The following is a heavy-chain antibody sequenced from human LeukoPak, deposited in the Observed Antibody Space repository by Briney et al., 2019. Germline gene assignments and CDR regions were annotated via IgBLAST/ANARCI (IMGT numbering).Heavy chain of an antibody. V-gene: IGHV3-30-3*01. J-gene: IGHJ4*02. Sequence: PGGSLRLSCAASGFTFSSYAMHWVRQAPGKGLEWVAVISYDGSNKYYADSVKGRFTISGDNSKNTLYLQMNSLRAEDTAVYYCARESPISSSFYFDYWGQGTLVTVSS. CDR2: ISYDGSNK. D-gene: IGHD6-6*01. CDR3: ARESPISSSFYFDY. CDR1: GFTFSSYA.